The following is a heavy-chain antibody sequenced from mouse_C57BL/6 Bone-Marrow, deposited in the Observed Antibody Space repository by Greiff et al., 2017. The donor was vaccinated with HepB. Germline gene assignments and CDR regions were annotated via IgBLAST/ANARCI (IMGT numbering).Heavy chain of an antibody. J-gene: IGHJ3*01. CDR2: INSDGGST. V-gene: IGHV5-2*01. CDR1: EYDFPSHD. CDR3: ARHKGYGNHLWFAY. Sequence: EVHLVESGGGFVQPGESLKLSCESNEYDFPSHDMPWVRKTPEKRLELVAAINSDGGSTYYPDTMERRFNISRDNTKKTLYLQMSSLRTEDTALYYYARHKGYGNHLWFAYWGQGTLVTVSA. D-gene: IGHD2-10*02.